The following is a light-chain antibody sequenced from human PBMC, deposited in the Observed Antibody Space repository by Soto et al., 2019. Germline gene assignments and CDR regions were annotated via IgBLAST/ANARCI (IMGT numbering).Light chain of an antibody. CDR3: QPRSNWPH. CDR2: GTF. Sequence: EIALTQSPGTLSLSQGARATLYCRASQSVGSRFLAWYKQKPGQAPRLLISGTFSRATDIPDRFSVSGSGTDFTLPLRRLEPEDFAVYYCQPRSNWPHFGPVTRLEIK. J-gene: IGKJ5*01. CDR1: QSVGSRF. V-gene: IGKV3D-20*02.